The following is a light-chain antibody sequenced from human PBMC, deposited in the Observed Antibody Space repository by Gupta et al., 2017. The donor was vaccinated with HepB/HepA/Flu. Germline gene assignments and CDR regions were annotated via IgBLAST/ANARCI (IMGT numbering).Light chain of an antibody. CDR1: KLGDKY. J-gene: IGLJ2*01. CDR2: QDT. V-gene: IGLV3-1*01. CDR3: QAWDSNTGV. Sequence: SYELTQPPSASVSPGQTASITCSGEKLGDKYACWYQQKPGQSPVLVIYQDTKRPSGIPERFSGSNSGNTATLTISGTQAVDEADYYCQAWDSNTGVFGGGTKLTVL.